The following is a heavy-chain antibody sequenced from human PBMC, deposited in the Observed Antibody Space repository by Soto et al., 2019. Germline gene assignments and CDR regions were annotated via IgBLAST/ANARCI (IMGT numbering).Heavy chain of an antibody. CDR1: GFTFSSYA. CDR2: ISYDGSNK. CDR3: ARARRQTQIRYTGVDV. J-gene: IGHJ6*02. D-gene: IGHD5-18*01. V-gene: IGHV3-30-3*01. Sequence: GGSLRLSCAASGFTFSSYAMHWVRQAPGKGLEWVAVISYDGSNKYYADSVKGRFTISRDNSKNTLYLQMNSLRAEDTAVYYCARARRQTQIRYTGVDVWGQGTTVTVS.